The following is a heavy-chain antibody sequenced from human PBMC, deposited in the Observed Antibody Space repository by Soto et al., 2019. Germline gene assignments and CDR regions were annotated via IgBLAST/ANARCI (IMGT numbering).Heavy chain of an antibody. J-gene: IGHJ4*02. Sequence: EVQLVESGGGLVQPGESVIISCEASGFTFSGSAIHWVRQPSGKGLEWLGGIKARSYNYATAYTASLKGRFTISRDDSKNTAYLQMTSLKTEDTGVYFCSRLWAGGDDRDSPPYYLDSWGQGTLVTVSS. CDR1: GFTFSGSA. V-gene: IGHV3-73*02. D-gene: IGHD3-16*01. CDR3: SRLWAGGDDRDSPPYYLDS. CDR2: IKARSYNYAT.